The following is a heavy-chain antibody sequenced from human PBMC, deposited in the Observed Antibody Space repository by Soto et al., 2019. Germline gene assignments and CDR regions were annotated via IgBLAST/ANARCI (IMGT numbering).Heavy chain of an antibody. J-gene: IGHJ6*03. CDR2: ISSSGSTI. Sequence: GGSLRLSCAASGFTFSDYYMSWIRQAPGKGLEGVSYISSSGSTIYYGDSVKGRFTISRDNAKNSLYLQMNSLRAEDTAVYYCARSHEYSSSSKPYYYYYYYMDVWGKGTTVTVSS. CDR3: ARSHEYSSSSKPYYYYYYYMDV. D-gene: IGHD6-6*01. CDR1: GFTFSDYY. V-gene: IGHV3-11*01.